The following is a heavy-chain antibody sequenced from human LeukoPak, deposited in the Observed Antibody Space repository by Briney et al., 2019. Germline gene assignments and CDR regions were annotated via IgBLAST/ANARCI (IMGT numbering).Heavy chain of an antibody. V-gene: IGHV3-21*01. Sequence: PGGSLRLSCAVSGFTFSSYSMTWVRQAPGKGLGWVSSFSSSSVYIYYADSLKGRFTISRDNAKNSLYLQMNSLRAEDTAVYYCAREEGDAGLYGFDIWGQGTMVTVSS. J-gene: IGHJ3*02. CDR3: AREEGDAGLYGFDI. CDR2: FSSSSVYI. D-gene: IGHD5-24*01. CDR1: GFTFSSYS.